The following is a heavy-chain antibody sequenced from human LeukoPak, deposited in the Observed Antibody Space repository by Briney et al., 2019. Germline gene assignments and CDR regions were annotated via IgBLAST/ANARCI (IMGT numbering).Heavy chain of an antibody. CDR1: GVSIGSHY. CDR3: ARWWYGSGWF. D-gene: IGHD6-13*01. CDR2: IYHSGST. J-gene: IGHJ4*02. Sequence: SETLSLTCTVSGVSIGSHYWSWIRQPPGKGLEWIGYIYHSGSTNYNPSLTSRVTISVDTSKNQFSLKLNSVTAADTAVYYCARWWYGSGWFWGRGTLVTVSS. V-gene: IGHV4-59*11.